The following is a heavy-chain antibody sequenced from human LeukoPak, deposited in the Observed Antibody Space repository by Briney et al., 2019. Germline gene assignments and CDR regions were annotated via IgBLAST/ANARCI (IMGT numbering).Heavy chain of an antibody. Sequence: ASVKVSCKASGYTFTSYGISWVRQAPRQGLEWMGWISAYNGNTNYAQKLRGRVTMTTDTSTSTAYMELRSLRSDDTAVYYCASMMYSSGSLGNWFDPWGQGTLDTVSS. CDR2: ISAYNGNT. J-gene: IGHJ5*02. V-gene: IGHV1-18*01. CDR1: GYTFTSYG. D-gene: IGHD6-19*01. CDR3: ASMMYSSGSLGNWFDP.